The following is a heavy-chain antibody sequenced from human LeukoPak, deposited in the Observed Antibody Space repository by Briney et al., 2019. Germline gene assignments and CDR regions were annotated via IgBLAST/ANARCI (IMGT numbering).Heavy chain of an antibody. CDR2: MNPNSGNT. CDR3: ARAPHSGWVRWFDP. V-gene: IGHV1-8*01. Sequence: GASVKVSCKASGYTFTSCDINWVRQATGQGLEWMGWMNPNSGNTGYAQKFQGRVTMTRNTSISTAYMELSSLRSEDTAVYYCARAPHSGWVRWFDPWAHGTLVTVSS. J-gene: IGHJ5*02. CDR1: GYTFTSCD. D-gene: IGHD6-25*01.